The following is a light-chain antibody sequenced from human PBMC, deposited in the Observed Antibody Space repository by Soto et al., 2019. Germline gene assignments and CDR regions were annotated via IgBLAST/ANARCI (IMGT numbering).Light chain of an antibody. J-gene: IGLJ2*01. V-gene: IGLV2-14*01. CDR2: EVS. CDR3: SSYTSSITPVV. CDR1: SSDVGGCNY. Sequence: QSALTQPASVSGSPGQSITISCTGTSSDVGGCNYVSWYQHHPGKAPKLMIYEVSNRPSGVSNRFSGSKSGNTASLTISGLQAEDEADYYCSSYTSSITPVVFGGGTKLTVL.